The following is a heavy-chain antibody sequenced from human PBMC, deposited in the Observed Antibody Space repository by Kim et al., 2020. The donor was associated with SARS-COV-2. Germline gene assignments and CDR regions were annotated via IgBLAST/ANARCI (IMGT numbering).Heavy chain of an antibody. Sequence: SETLSLTCTVSGGSISSYYWSWIRQPPGKGLEWIGYMYYSGSTNYNPSLKSRVTISVDTSKNKFSLKLSSVTAADTAVYYCARRVGYSSSAWFPNYYYY. CDR1: GGSISSYY. J-gene: IGHJ6*03. CDR2: MYYSGST. CDR3: ARRVGYSSSAWFPNYYYY. D-gene: IGHD6-6*01. V-gene: IGHV4-59*08.